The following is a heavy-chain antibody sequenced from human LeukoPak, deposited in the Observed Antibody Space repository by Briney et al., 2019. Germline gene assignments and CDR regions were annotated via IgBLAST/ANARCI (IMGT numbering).Heavy chain of an antibody. CDR3: ARVGYSYGYVYYGY. CDR2: IIPIFGTA. Sequence: SVKVSCKASGYTFTGYYIHWVRQAPGQGLEWMGGIIPIFGTANYAQKFQGRVTITADESTSTAYMELSSLRSEDTAVYYCARVGYSYGYVYYGYWGQGTLVTVSS. J-gene: IGHJ4*02. V-gene: IGHV1-69*13. D-gene: IGHD5-18*01. CDR1: GYTFTGYY.